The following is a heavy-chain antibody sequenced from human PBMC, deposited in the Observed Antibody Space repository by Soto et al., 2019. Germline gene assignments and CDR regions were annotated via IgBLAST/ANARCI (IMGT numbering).Heavy chain of an antibody. CDR2: MDPNSDST. V-gene: IGHV1-8*01. D-gene: IGHD6-13*01. CDR1: RYTFTMYH. Sequence: GASVKGSCKSSRYTFTMYHINWVRQATGQGLEWMGWMDPNSDSTGHAQQFQGRVTMTRNNSISTAYLELRSLRSEDTAVYYCARGYSSSWYGSNQFGMDVWGQGTTVTVSS. J-gene: IGHJ6*02. CDR3: ARGYSSSWYGSNQFGMDV.